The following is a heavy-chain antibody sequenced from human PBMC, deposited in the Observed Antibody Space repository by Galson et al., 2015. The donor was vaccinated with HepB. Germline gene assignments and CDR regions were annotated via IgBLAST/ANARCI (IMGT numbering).Heavy chain of an antibody. Sequence: SVKVSCKASGGTFSSYAISWVRQAPGQGLEWMGGIIPIFGTANYAQKFQGRVTITADESTSTAYMELSSLRSEDTAVYYCARSEKLPAAMSVMDVWGQGTTVTVSS. J-gene: IGHJ6*02. CDR1: GGTFSSYA. D-gene: IGHD2-2*01. CDR3: ARSEKLPAAMSVMDV. V-gene: IGHV1-69*13. CDR2: IIPIFGTA.